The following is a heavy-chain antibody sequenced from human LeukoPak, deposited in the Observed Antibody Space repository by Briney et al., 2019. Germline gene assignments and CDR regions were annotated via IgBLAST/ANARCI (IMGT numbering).Heavy chain of an antibody. V-gene: IGHV1-2*02. Sequence: ASVKVSCKASGYTFTGYYIHWVRQAPGQGLEWMGWINPNSGGTNYAQKFQGRVTMTRDTSISTAYMELSRLRSDDTAMYYCARLTIESAMAWYSFDYWGQGTLVTVSS. J-gene: IGHJ4*02. D-gene: IGHD5-18*01. CDR2: INPNSGGT. CDR3: ARLTIESAMAWYSFDY. CDR1: GYTFTGYY.